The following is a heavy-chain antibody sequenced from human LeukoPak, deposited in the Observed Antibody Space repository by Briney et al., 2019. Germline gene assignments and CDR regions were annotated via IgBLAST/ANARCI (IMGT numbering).Heavy chain of an antibody. D-gene: IGHD3-10*01. J-gene: IGHJ4*02. Sequence: NPSETLSLTCTVSGGSISSYYWSWIRQPAGKGLEWIGRIYTSGSTNYNPSLKSRVTMSVDASKNQFSLKLSSVTAADTAVYHCARGAGYYGSGSLDYWGQGTLVTVSS. CDR2: IYTSGST. CDR1: GGSISSYY. V-gene: IGHV4-4*07. CDR3: ARGAGYYGSGSLDY.